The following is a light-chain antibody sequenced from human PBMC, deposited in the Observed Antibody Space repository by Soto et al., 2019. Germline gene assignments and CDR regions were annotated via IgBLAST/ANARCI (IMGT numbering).Light chain of an antibody. CDR3: SSYRDSRTRV. J-gene: IGLJ1*01. V-gene: IGLV2-14*01. Sequence: QSALTQPASVSGSPGQSITISCTGTSSDVGHYNFVSWYQQHPGNAPKLLLYEVTNRPSGVSVRFSGSKSGNTASLTISGLQPEDGADYFCSSYRDSRTRVFGAGPKVTVL. CDR1: SSDVGHYNF. CDR2: EVT.